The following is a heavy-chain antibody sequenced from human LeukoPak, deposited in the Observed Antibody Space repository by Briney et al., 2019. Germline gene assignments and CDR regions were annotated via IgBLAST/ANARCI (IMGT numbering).Heavy chain of an antibody. V-gene: IGHV4-59*01. Sequence: KPSETLSLTCTVSGGSISSYYWSWIRQPPGKGLEWIGYIYYSGSTNYNPSLKSRVTISVDTSKNQFSLKPSSVTAADTAVYYCARVGFGSGWYTVDAFDSWGQGTMVTVSS. CDR2: IYYSGST. D-gene: IGHD6-19*01. CDR1: GGSISSYY. J-gene: IGHJ3*02. CDR3: ARVGFGSGWYTVDAFDS.